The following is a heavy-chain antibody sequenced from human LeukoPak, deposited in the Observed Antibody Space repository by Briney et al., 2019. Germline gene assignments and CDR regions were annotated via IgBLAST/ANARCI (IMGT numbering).Heavy chain of an antibody. D-gene: IGHD6-13*01. V-gene: IGHV3-30*18. J-gene: IGHJ4*02. CDR3: AKDRSIAAGGTVSEIDN. CDR1: GFTFSGFG. CDR2: MSYDGDHK. Sequence: GRSLRLSCAASGFTFSGFGMHWVRQAPGKGLEWVAVMSYDGDHKYYADSVKGRFTISRDNSKNTVFLQMNSLRAEDTAVYYCAKDRSIAAGGTVSEIDNWGQGTLVTVSS.